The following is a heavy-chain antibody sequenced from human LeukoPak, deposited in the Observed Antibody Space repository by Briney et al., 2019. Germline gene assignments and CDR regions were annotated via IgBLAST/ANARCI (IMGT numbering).Heavy chain of an antibody. CDR2: ISRSGAST. J-gene: IGHJ4*02. D-gene: IGHD1-26*01. Sequence: GGSLRLSCAASGFALSSHWMTWVRQVPGRGLEWISGISRSGASTYYADSVKGRFTISRDDSRNTLYLQMNSLRGDDTAVYYCAKDVGKWESLHFFDYWGQGTLVTVSS. CDR1: GFALSSHW. CDR3: AKDVGKWESLHFFDY. V-gene: IGHV3-23*01.